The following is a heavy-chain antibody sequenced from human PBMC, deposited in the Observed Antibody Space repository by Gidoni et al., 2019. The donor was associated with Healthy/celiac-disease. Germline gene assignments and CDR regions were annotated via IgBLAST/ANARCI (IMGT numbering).Heavy chain of an antibody. D-gene: IGHD2-2*01. Sequence: ESLRISCKGSGYRFTSYWISWVRQMPGKGLEWMGRIDPSDSYTNYSPSSQGHVTISADKSISTAYLQWSSLKASDTAMYYCARHRVVVVPAAMVYYYGMDVWGQGTTVTVSS. J-gene: IGHJ6*02. V-gene: IGHV5-10-1*01. CDR1: GYRFTSYW. CDR3: ARHRVVVVPAAMVYYYGMDV. CDR2: IDPSDSYT.